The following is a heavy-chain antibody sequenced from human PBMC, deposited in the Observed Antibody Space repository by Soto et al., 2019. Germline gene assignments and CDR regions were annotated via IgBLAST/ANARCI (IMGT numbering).Heavy chain of an antibody. CDR1: GGSFSGYY. CDR2: INHSGST. Sequence: QVQLQQWGAGLLKPSETLSLTCAVYGGSFSGYYWSWIRQPPGKGLEWIGEINHSGSTNYNPSLKSRVTISVDTSKHQFSLKLSSVTAADTAVYYCARGRRTYYYYYMDVWGKGTTVTVSS. J-gene: IGHJ6*03. V-gene: IGHV4-34*01. CDR3: ARGRRTYYYYYMDV.